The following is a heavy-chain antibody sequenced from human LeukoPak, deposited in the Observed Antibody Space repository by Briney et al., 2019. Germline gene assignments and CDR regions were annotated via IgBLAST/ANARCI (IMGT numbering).Heavy chain of an antibody. CDR1: IDIFITYG. V-gene: IGHV1-18*01. CDR2: IRANNGDT. D-gene: IGHD3-16*01. CDR3: ASELGEWTVLDY. J-gene: IGHJ4*02. Sequence: ASVKVSCKASIDIFITYGLSWVRQAPGQGLEWMGGIRANNGDTHYAEKFQDRVTITMDTSTRTVYMELRSLTSHDTALYYCASELGEWTVLDYWGQGTLVTASS.